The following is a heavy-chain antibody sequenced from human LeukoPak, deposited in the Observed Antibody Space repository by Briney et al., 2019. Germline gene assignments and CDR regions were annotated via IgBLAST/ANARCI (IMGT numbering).Heavy chain of an antibody. V-gene: IGHV3-21*01. CDR1: GFTFSSYS. J-gene: IGHJ6*04. CDR3: ARIWFGELRVGMDV. CDR2: ISSSSSYI. Sequence: GGSLRLSCAASGFTFSSYSMNWVRQAPGKGLEWVSSISSSSSYIYYADSVKGRFTISRDNAKNSLYLQMKSLGAEDTAVYYCARIWFGELRVGMDVWGKGTTVTVSS. D-gene: IGHD3-10*01.